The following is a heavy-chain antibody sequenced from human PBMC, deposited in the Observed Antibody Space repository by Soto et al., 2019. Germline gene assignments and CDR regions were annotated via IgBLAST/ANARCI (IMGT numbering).Heavy chain of an antibody. CDR1: GYTFITYG. D-gene: IGHD3-22*01. CDR2: ISTYNGNT. J-gene: IGHJ4*02. Sequence: QVQLVQSGAEVNKPGASVKVSCKASGYTFITYGVSWVRQAPGQGLDWLGWISTYNGNTRYAERLQGRVTMTTDTTTNTAYMELRNLRSYDTVVYYCARGLTDYYDNSANYFVDYWGQGTLVTVSS. V-gene: IGHV1-18*01. CDR3: ARGLTDYYDNSANYFVDY.